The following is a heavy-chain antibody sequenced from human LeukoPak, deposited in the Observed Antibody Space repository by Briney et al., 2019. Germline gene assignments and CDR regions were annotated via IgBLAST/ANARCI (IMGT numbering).Heavy chain of an antibody. V-gene: IGHV3-64*01. CDR3: ANCGDYVHGLDV. CDR2: ISSNGGST. D-gene: IGHD4-17*01. CDR1: GFTFSSYA. J-gene: IGHJ6*02. Sequence: GGSLRLSCAASGFTFSSYAMHWVRQAPGKGLEYVAAISSNGGSTYYANSVKGRFTISRDNSKNSLYLQMGSLRAEDMAVYYCANCGDYVHGLDVWGQGTTVTVSS.